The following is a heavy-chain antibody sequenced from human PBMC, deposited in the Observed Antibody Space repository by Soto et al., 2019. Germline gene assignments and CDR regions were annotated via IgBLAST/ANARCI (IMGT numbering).Heavy chain of an antibody. V-gene: IGHV4-34*01. J-gene: IGHJ5*02. CDR3: ARKAGYCSGGSCSPATASRFDP. CDR2: INHSGST. CDR1: GGSFSGYY. Sequence: QVQLQQWGAGLLQPSETLSLTCAVYGGSFSGYYWSWIRQPPGQGLEWIGEINHSGSTNYNPSLKSRVTISVDTSKNQFSLTLSSVTAADTAVYYCARKAGYCSGGSCSPATASRFDPWGQGTLVTVSS. D-gene: IGHD2-15*01.